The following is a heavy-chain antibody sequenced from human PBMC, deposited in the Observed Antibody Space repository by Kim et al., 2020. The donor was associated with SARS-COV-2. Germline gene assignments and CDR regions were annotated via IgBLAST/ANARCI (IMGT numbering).Heavy chain of an antibody. D-gene: IGHD3-16*01. CDR2: IRSKTDSETT. V-gene: IGHV3-15*01. CDR3: TRDWGVFGTFFDF. Sequence: GGSLRLSCAASGFTFSNAWMSWVRQAPGKGLEWVGRIRSKTDSETTDYAAPVKGRFTISRDDSKNTLNLQMDSLKTEDTAVYYCTRDWGVFGTFFDFWGQGTLVTVSS. CDR1: GFTFSNAW. J-gene: IGHJ4*02.